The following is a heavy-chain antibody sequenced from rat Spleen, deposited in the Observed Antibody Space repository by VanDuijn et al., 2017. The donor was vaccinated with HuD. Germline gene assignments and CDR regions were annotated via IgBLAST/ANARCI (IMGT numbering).Heavy chain of an antibody. CDR1: GFSLTTYN. V-gene: IGHV2-30*01. J-gene: IGHJ3*01. CDR3: TRDSGCRYFDGTYYYGAY. CDR2: IWSGGST. Sequence: QVQLKESGPGLVQPSQTLSLTCSVSGFSLTTYNVHWVRKPPGKGLEWMGSIWSGGSTDYNSAHKSRLSISRDTSKSQVFLKMNSLQTEDTAIYYCTRDSGCRYFDGTYYYGAYWGQGTLVTVSS. D-gene: IGHD1-12*02.